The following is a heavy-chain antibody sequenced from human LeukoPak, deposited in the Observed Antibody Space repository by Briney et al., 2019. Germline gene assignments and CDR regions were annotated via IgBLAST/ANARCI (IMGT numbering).Heavy chain of an antibody. V-gene: IGHV4-61*01. D-gene: IGHD4-17*01. J-gene: IGHJ6*02. CDR2: IYYSGST. CDR3: ARFLYGDEYGTYYYYGMDV. CDR1: GGSVSSGSYY. Sequence: SETLSLTCTVSGGSVSSGSYYWSWIRQPPGKGLEWIGYIYYSGSTNYNPSLKSRVTISVDTSKNQFSLKLSSVTAADTAVYYCARFLYGDEYGTYYYYGMDVWGQGTTVTVSS.